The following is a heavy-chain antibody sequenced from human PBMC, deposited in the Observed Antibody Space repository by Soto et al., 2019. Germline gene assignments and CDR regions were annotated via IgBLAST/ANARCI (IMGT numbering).Heavy chain of an antibody. J-gene: IGHJ6*03. CDR1: GYTFTSYD. Sequence: ASVKVSCKASGYTFTSYDINWVRQATGQGLEWMGWMNPNSGNTGYAQKFQGRVTMTRNTSISTAYMELSSLRSEDTAVYYCARRTTDCSSTSCYAYYYYYYYMDVWGKGTTVTSP. CDR3: ARRTTDCSSTSCYAYYYYYYYMDV. CDR2: MNPNSGNT. D-gene: IGHD2-2*01. V-gene: IGHV1-8*01.